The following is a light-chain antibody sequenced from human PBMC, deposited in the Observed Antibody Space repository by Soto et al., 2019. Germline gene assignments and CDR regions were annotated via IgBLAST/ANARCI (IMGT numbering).Light chain of an antibody. V-gene: IGLV2-8*01. CDR2: RVT. Sequence: QSVLTQPPSASGSPGQSVTISCTGTRSDVGAYNYVSWYQQHPGKAPKLMIYRVTKRPSGVPDRFSASKSGTTASLTVSGLQAEDEADYYCSSYAGNSFYVFGTGTKLTVL. CDR1: RSDVGAYNY. CDR3: SSYAGNSFYV. J-gene: IGLJ1*01.